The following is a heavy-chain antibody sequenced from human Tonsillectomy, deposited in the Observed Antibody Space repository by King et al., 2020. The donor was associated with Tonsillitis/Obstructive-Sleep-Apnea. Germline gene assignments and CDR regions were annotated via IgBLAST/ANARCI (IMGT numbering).Heavy chain of an antibody. D-gene: IGHD3-3*01. CDR1: GFSLSTSGVG. J-gene: IGHJ5*02. CDR2: IYWDDDK. Sequence: TLKESGPTLVKPTQTLTLTCTFSGFSLSTSGVGVGWIRQPPGKALEWLALIYWDDDKRYSPSLKSRVTITKDTSKNQVVLTMTNMDPVETATYHCAHRPPRFWSGHFNNWFDPWGQGTLVTVSS. CDR3: AHRPPRFWSGHFNNWFDP. V-gene: IGHV2-5*02.